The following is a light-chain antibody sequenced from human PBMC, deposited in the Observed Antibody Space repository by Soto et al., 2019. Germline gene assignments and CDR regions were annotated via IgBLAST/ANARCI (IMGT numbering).Light chain of an antibody. J-gene: IGKJ1*01. CDR1: QSISSW. V-gene: IGKV1-5*01. CDR3: QPYNSYSWT. CDR2: DAS. Sequence: EIQRTQSPSTLSASEGDRVTITCRASQSISSWLAWYQQKPGKAPKLLIYDASSLESGVPSRFSGSGSGTEFTLTIISLQPDDFATYYCQPYNSYSWTFGQGPKVDIK.